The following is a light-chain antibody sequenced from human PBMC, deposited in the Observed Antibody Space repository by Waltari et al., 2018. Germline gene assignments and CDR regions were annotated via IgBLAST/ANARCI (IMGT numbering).Light chain of an antibody. CDR2: RDS. Sequence: SYELTQPPSVSVALGQPATIPCGANNLRKTNVHWYQQKAGQAPVLVIYRDSNRPSGIPERFSGSNSRNAATLTISRVQADDAADYYCQVWDSSWVFGGGSKLTVL. J-gene: IGLJ3*02. V-gene: IGLV3-9*01. CDR3: QVWDSSWV. CDR1: NLRKTN.